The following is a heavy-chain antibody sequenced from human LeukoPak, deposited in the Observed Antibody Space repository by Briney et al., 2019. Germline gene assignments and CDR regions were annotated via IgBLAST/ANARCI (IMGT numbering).Heavy chain of an antibody. CDR1: GGSISSYY. J-gene: IGHJ2*01. Sequence: SETLSLTCTVSGGSISSYYWSWIRQPAGKGLEWIGRIYTSGSTNYNPSLKSRVTMSVDTSKNQFSLKLSSVTAADTAVYYCARERYYDSRRSDIYWYFDLWGRGTLVTVSS. V-gene: IGHV4-4*07. D-gene: IGHD3-22*01. CDR3: ARERYYDSRRSDIYWYFDL. CDR2: IYTSGST.